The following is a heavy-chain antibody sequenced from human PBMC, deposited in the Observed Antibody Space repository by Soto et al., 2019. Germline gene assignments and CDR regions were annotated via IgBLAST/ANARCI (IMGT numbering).Heavy chain of an antibody. CDR2: IIPILGIA. Sequence: QVPLVQSGAEVKKPGSSVKVSCKASGGTFSSYTISWVRQAPGQGLEWMGRIIPILGIANYAQKFQGRVTITADKSTSTAYMELSSLRSEDTAVYYCARGGYYYDSSGPAYGMDVWGQGTTVTVSS. D-gene: IGHD3-22*01. V-gene: IGHV1-69*02. CDR3: ARGGYYYDSSGPAYGMDV. J-gene: IGHJ6*02. CDR1: GGTFSSYT.